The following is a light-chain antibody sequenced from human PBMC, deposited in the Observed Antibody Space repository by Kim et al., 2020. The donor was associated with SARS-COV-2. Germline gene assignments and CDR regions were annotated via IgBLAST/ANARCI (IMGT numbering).Light chain of an antibody. CDR2: EVS. CDR1: SSDVGSYNY. J-gene: IGLJ3*02. Sequence: GQSVTISCTGTSSDVGSYNYVSWYQQHPGKAPKVLIYEVSKRPSGVPDRFSGSKSGNTASLTVSRLQAEDEADYYCSSCAGSNNLVFGGGTQLTVL. CDR3: SSCAGSNNLV. V-gene: IGLV2-8*01.